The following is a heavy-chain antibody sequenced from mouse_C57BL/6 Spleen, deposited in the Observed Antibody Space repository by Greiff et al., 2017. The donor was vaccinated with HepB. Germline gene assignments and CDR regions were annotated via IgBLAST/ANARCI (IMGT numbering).Heavy chain of an antibody. D-gene: IGHD1-1*01. CDR1: GFTFSDYG. Sequence: EVKLMESGGGLVKPGGSLKLSCAASGFTFSDYGMHWVRQAPEKGLEWVAYISSGSSTIYYADTVKGRFTISRDNAKNTLFLQMTRLRSEDTAMYYCAKEGTVVASTSFDVWGTGTTVTVSS. V-gene: IGHV5-17*01. J-gene: IGHJ1*03. CDR3: AKEGTVVASTSFDV. CDR2: ISSGSSTI.